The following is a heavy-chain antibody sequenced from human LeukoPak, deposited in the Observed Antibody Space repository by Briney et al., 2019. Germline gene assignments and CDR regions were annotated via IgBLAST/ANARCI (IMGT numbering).Heavy chain of an antibody. CDR3: ARGRRGGWLQLYYFDY. CDR2: MNPNSGNT. Sequence: ASVKVSCKASGYTFTSYDINWVRQATGQGLEWMGWMNPNSGNTGYAQKFQGRVTMTRDTSISTAYTELSSLRSEDTAVYYCARGRRGGWLQLYYFDYWGQGTLVTVSS. D-gene: IGHD5-24*01. CDR1: GYTFTSYD. J-gene: IGHJ4*02. V-gene: IGHV1-8*01.